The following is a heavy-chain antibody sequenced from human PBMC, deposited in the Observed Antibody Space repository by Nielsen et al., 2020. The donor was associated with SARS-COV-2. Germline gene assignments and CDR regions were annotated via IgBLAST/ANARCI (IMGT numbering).Heavy chain of an antibody. CDR2: TSYDGRDK. Sequence: GESLKISCVASEISFRSYGMHWVRQAPGKGLDWVAFTSYDGRDKFYADSVRGRFIVSRDNAKNSLYLQMNSLRAEDTALYYCAKDIDNKGATGYYYGMDVWGQGTTVTVSS. D-gene: IGHD1-26*01. J-gene: IGHJ6*02. V-gene: IGHV3-30*18. CDR3: AKDIDNKGATGYYYGMDV. CDR1: EISFRSYG.